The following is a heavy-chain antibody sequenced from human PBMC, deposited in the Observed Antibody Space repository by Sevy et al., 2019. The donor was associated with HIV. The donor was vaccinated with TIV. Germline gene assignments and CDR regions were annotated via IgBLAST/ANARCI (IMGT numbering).Heavy chain of an antibody. CDR2: IQYDGSHK. D-gene: IGHD1-1*01. V-gene: IGHV3-30*02. CDR1: GFTFSNFG. CDR3: VKEGGVTGTGGDC. J-gene: IGHJ4*02. Sequence: GGSLRLSCAASGFTFSNFGMHWVRQAPGKGLKWVSFIQYDGSHKYYTDSVKGRLTISRDNSKNTLYLQMNSLRAEDTAVYYCVKEGGVTGTGGDCWGQGTLVTVSS.